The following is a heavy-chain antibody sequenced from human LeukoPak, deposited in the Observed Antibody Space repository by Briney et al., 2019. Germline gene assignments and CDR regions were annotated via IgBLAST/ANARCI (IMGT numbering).Heavy chain of an antibody. D-gene: IGHD6-6*01. V-gene: IGHV5-51*01. CDR3: ARQTYSSSDAFDI. Sequence: IYPGDSDTRYSPSFRGQVTISADKSISTAYLQWSSLKASDTAMYYCARQTYSSSDAFDIWGQGTMVTVSS. J-gene: IGHJ3*02. CDR2: IYPGDSDT.